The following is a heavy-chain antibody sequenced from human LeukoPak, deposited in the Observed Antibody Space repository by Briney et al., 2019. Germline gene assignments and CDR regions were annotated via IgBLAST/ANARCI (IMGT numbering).Heavy chain of an antibody. Sequence: SETLSLTCAAYGGSFSGYYWSWVRQPPGKGLEWIGEINHSGSTNYNPSLKSRVTISVDTSKNQFSLKLSSVTAADTAVYYCARGGYGIKKGFDPWGQGTLVTVSS. CDR1: GGSFSGYY. V-gene: IGHV4-34*01. D-gene: IGHD4-17*01. CDR2: INHSGST. J-gene: IGHJ5*02. CDR3: ARGGYGIKKGFDP.